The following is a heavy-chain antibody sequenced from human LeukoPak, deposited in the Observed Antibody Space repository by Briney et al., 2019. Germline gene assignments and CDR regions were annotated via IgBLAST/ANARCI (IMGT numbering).Heavy chain of an antibody. CDR1: GFTFSSYW. CDR3: ARALRFLEWSVDY. CDR2: IKQDGSDK. V-gene: IGHV3-7*01. Sequence: GGSLRLSCAASGFTFSSYWMSWVRQAPGKGLEWVAKIKQDGSDKYYVDSVKGRFTISRDNAKNSLYLQMNSLGAVDTAVYYCARALRFLEWSVDYWGQGTLVTVSS. D-gene: IGHD3-3*01. J-gene: IGHJ4*02.